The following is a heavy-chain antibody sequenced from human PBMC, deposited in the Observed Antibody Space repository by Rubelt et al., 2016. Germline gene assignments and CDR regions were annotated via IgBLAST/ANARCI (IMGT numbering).Heavy chain of an antibody. CDR3: ARRRGYSGSSYGHFDL. D-gene: IGHD1-26*01. J-gene: IGHJ2*01. CDR1: GGSFSGYY. V-gene: IGHV4-34*01. Sequence: QVQLQQWGAGLLKPSETLSLTCAVYGGSFSGYYWSWIRQPPGKGLEWIGEINHSGSTNYNPSLKSRVTISVDTSKTQFSLKLSSVTAADTAVYYCARRRGYSGSSYGHFDLWGRGTLVTVSS. CDR2: INHSGST.